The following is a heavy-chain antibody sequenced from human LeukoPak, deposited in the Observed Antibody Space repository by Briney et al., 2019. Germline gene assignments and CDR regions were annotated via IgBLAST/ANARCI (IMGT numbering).Heavy chain of an antibody. CDR3: AGATYYYGTGSYYSGDY. CDR2: ISSSGSTI. CDR1: GFTFSDYY. Sequence: GGSLGLSCAASGFTFSDYYMSWIRQAPGKGLEWVSYISSSGSTIYYADSVKGRFTISRDNAKNSLYLQMNSLRAEDTAVYYCAGATYYYGTGSYYSGDYWGQGTLVTVSS. D-gene: IGHD3-10*01. V-gene: IGHV3-11*01. J-gene: IGHJ4*02.